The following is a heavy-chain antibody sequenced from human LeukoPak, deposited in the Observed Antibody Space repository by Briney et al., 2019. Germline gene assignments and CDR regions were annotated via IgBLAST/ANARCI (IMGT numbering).Heavy chain of an antibody. CDR2: IDKKDKGYATAT. V-gene: IGHV3-73*01. CDR1: GFTFSGSA. D-gene: IGHD2-21*01. CDR3: AKSQFQGSPIRFDY. J-gene: IGHJ4*02. Sequence: GGSLKLSCAASGFTFSGSAIHWVRQSSGKGLEWVGQIDKKDKGYATATAYAASVRGRFTISRDDSINTAYLQMNSLRAEDTAVYYCAKSQFQGSPIRFDYWGQGTLVTVSS.